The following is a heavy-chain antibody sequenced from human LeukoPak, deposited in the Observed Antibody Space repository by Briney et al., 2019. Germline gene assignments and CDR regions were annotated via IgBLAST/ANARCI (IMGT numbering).Heavy chain of an antibody. Sequence: SETLSLTCTVSGGSISSYYWSWIRQPPGKGLEWIGSIYYSGSTYYNPSLKSRVTMSVDTSKNQFSLKLSSVTAADTAVYYCARVHARYDAFDIWGQGTMVTVSS. V-gene: IGHV4-39*07. CDR2: IYYSGST. J-gene: IGHJ3*02. CDR1: GGSISSYY. CDR3: ARVHARYDAFDI.